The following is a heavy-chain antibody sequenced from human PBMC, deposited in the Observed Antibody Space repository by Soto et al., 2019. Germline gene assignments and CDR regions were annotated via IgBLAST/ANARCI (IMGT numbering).Heavy chain of an antibody. CDR3: ARDNTGGHYYYGMDV. Sequence: QVQLVESGGGVVQPGRSPRLSCAASGLTFSSYGMHWVRQAPGKGLEWVAVIWYDGSNKYYADSVKGRFTISRDNSKNTLYLQMNSLRAEDTAVYYCARDNTGGHYYYGMDVWGQGTTVTVSS. V-gene: IGHV3-33*01. CDR2: IWYDGSNK. D-gene: IGHD3-16*01. CDR1: GLTFSSYG. J-gene: IGHJ6*02.